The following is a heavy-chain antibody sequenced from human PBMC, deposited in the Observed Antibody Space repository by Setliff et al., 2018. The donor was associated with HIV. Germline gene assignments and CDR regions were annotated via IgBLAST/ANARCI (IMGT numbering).Heavy chain of an antibody. J-gene: IGHJ6*03. CDR2: TYYRSKWFN. D-gene: IGHD5-18*01. CDR1: GGNVSSNSAA. V-gene: IGHV6-1*01. CDR3: ARGTGIQLWLKGGDYYYYYMDV. Sequence: SQTLSLTCAISGGNVSSNSAAWNWIRQSPSRGLEWLGRTYYRSKWFNEYAMSVKSRIIIYPDTSKNHFSLQLKSVTSDDTAVYFCARGTGIQLWLKGGDYYYYYMDVWGKGTTVTVSS.